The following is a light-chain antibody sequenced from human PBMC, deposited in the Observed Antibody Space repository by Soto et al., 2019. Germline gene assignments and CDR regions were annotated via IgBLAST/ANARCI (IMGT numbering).Light chain of an antibody. V-gene: IGLV1-44*01. CDR3: AAWDDSLNGPV. J-gene: IGLJ2*01. CDR2: DTN. Sequence: QSVLTQPPSASGTPGQTVTIYCSGSSSNIGLNDVHWYRQLSGTAPQILIYDTNQQATGVPDRFSGSRSGTSASLAIHGLQAEDEAYYHCAAWDDSLNGPVFGGGTKVTVL. CDR1: SSNIGLND.